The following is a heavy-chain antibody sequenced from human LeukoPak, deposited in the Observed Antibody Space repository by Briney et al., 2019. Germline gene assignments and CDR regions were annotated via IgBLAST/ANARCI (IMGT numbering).Heavy chain of an antibody. CDR3: ASRAYYYGTGFDY. CDR1: GFTFSSYW. CDR2: INSDGSST. V-gene: IGHV3-74*01. Sequence: GGSLRLSCAASGFTFSSYWMHWVRHAPGKGLVWVSRINSDGSSTSYADSVKGRFTISRDNAKNTLYLQMNSLRAEDTAVYYCASRAYYYGTGFDYWGQGALVTVSS. D-gene: IGHD3-10*01. J-gene: IGHJ4*02.